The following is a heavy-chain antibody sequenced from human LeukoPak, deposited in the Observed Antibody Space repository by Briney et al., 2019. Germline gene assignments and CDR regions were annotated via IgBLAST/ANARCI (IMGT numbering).Heavy chain of an antibody. J-gene: IGHJ4*02. CDR2: MYSGGST. D-gene: IGHD4-23*01. CDR1: GVSISSSNSY. Sequence: PSETLSLTCTVSGVSISSSNSYWGWIRQPPGKGLEWIGSMYSGGSTYYNPSLKSRVTISVDTSKNQFSLRLSSVTAADTAVYHCATTTVVPHEDYFEYWGQGTLVTVSS. V-gene: IGHV4-39*07. CDR3: ATTTVVPHEDYFEY.